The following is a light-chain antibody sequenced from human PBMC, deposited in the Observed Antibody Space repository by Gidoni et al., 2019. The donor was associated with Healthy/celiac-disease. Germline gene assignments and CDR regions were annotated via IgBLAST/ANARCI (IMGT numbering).Light chain of an antibody. CDR3: QQYNNWPPGT. Sequence: EIVMTQSPATLSVSPGERATLSCRASQSVSSSLAWYQQKPGQAPRLLIYGASTRATGIPARLSGSGYGTEFTLTISSLQSEDFAVYYCQQYNNWPPGTFGGGTKVEIK. CDR1: QSVSSS. J-gene: IGKJ4*01. CDR2: GAS. V-gene: IGKV3-15*01.